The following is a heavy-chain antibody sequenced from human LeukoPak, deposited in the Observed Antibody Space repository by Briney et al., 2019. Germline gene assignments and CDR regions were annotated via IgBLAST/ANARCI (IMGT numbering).Heavy chain of an antibody. Sequence: SETLSLICTVSGGSISSGTHYYNWIRQHPGKGLEWIGYIYYTGITSYNPSLKSRVTMSVDTSMNQVSLKVTSLTAADTAVYYCAASSGVTLGRFWGQGALVTVSS. CDR2: IYYTGIT. J-gene: IGHJ4*02. CDR1: GGSISSGTHY. CDR3: AASSGVTLGRF. D-gene: IGHD3-16*01. V-gene: IGHV4-31*03.